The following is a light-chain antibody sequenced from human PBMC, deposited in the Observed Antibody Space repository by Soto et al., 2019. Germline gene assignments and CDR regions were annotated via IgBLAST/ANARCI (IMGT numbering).Light chain of an antibody. V-gene: IGKV2-30*02. CDR3: MQGTHWPIT. CDR1: QCLVHSDGIAY. CDR2: KVS. J-gene: IGKJ5*01. Sequence: DVVMTQSPLYLPLSLGQPASISCRSCQCLVHSDGIAYLNWFHXRQGRSPRRXIYKVSNRDSGVPARFRGSGSGTDLTMTISRVEAEDFGIYYCMQGTHWPITFGHGTRLEIK.